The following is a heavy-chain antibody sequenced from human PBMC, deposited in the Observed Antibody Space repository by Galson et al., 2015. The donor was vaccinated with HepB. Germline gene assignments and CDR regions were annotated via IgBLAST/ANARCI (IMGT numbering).Heavy chain of an antibody. V-gene: IGHV4-39*01. J-gene: IGHJ5*02. Sequence: SETLSLTCSVSGGSIYSNSDYWGWIRQSPGKGLEWIGTIYYGGSTYYNPSLKGRVTISMHTSKNQFSLRLTSVTAADTAVYYCARQVVVAAWRVDPWGQGTLVTVSS. CDR2: IYYGGST. CDR3: ARQVVVAAWRVDP. CDR1: GGSIYSNSDY. D-gene: IGHD2-15*01.